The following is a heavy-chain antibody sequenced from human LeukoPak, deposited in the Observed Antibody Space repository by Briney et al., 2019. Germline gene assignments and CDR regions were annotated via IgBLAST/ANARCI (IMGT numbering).Heavy chain of an antibody. Sequence: GGSLRLSCAASGFTFSSYGMHWVRQAPGEGLEWVAVISYDGSNKYYADSVEGRFTISRDNSKNTLYLQMNSLRAEDTAVYYCAKDKEGVSSGWYSYYYYYMDVWGKGTTVTVSS. CDR3: AKDKEGVSSGWYSYYYYYMDV. V-gene: IGHV3-30*18. CDR1: GFTFSSYG. D-gene: IGHD6-19*01. CDR2: ISYDGSNK. J-gene: IGHJ6*03.